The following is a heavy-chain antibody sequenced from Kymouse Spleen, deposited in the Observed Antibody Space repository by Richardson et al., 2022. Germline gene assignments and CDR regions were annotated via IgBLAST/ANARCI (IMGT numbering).Heavy chain of an antibody. V-gene: IGHV3-21*03. CDR2: ISSSSSYI. J-gene: IGHJ6*02. D-gene: IGHD3-3*01. Sequence: EVQLVESGGGLVKPGGSLRLSCAASGFTFSSYSMNWVRQAPGKGLEWVSSISSSSSYIYYADSVKGRFTISRDNAKNSLYLQMNSLRAEDTAVYYCASGDDFWSGYYLYYYYGMDVWGQGTTVTVSS. CDR1: GFTFSSYS. CDR3: ASGDDFWSGYYLYYYYGMDV.